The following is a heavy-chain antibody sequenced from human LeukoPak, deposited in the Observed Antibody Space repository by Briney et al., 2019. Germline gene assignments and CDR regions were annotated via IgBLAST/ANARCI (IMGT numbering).Heavy chain of an antibody. D-gene: IGHD2-15*01. V-gene: IGHV3-13*01. CDR2: IGTAGDT. J-gene: IGHJ3*02. CDR3: ARSRSGHNAFDI. Sequence: GGSLRLSCAASGFTFSSYDMHWVRHATGKGLEWVSAIGTAGDTYYPGSVKGRFTISRENAKKSLYLQMNSLRAGDTAVYYCARSRSGHNAFDIWGQGTMVTVSS. CDR1: GFTFSSYD.